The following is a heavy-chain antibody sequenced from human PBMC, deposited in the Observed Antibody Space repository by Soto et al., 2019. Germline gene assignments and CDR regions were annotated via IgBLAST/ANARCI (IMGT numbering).Heavy chain of an antibody. D-gene: IGHD2-21*01. CDR3: ASDGDPGSYYWCGPLGGGRFDP. V-gene: IGHV1-69*12. Sequence: QVQLVQSGAEVKEPGSSVNVSCKTSGGTFGNTAVTWVRQAPGQGLEWIGGIVPMFGTANYAQKFRGRVPITADESTSTAYMELSSLRSDDTAVYYCASDGDPGSYYWCGPLGGGRFDPWCQGNLVTVSS. J-gene: IGHJ5*02. CDR1: GGTFGNTA. CDR2: IVPMFGTA.